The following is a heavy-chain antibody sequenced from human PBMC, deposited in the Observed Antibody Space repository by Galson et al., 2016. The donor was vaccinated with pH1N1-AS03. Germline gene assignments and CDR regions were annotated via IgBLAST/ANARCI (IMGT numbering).Heavy chain of an antibody. D-gene: IGHD5-24*01. Sequence: SVKVSCKASGYSFTNFDIKWVRQATGQGLEWMGWMNPNSGEAGYAQKLQGRVTLTRDTSITTAYMELSSLRSDDTAVYYCARVMANNWFDSWGQGTLVTVSS. CDR3: ARVMANNWFDS. CDR1: GYSFTNFD. V-gene: IGHV1-8*01. J-gene: IGHJ5*01. CDR2: MNPNSGEA.